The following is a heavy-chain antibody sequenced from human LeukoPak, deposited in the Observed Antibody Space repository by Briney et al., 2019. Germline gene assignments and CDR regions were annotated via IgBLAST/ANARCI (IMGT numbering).Heavy chain of an antibody. J-gene: IGHJ4*02. D-gene: IGHD1-26*01. Sequence: GGSLRLSRVASGFTFSGRWMHWVRQVPGKGLMAVSRITPDGSATAYADSVKGRFTISRDNAKNTLYLEMNSLTAEDTALYYCARSGYYNGYDYWGQGTLVTVSS. CDR3: ARSGYYNGYDY. CDR1: GFTFSGRW. V-gene: IGHV3-74*03. CDR2: ITPDGSAT.